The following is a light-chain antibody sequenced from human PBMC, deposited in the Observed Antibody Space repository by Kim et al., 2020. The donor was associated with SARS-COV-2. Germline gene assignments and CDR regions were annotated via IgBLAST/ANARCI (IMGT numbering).Light chain of an antibody. J-gene: IGLJ1*01. V-gene: IGLV3-21*04. Sequence: SYELTQPPSVSVAPGKTARITCGGNNIGSKSEHWYQQKPGQAPVLVIYYDSDRTSGIPERFSGSNSGYTATLTISRDVVGDEAEYYCQVRDSRSDRLYV. CDR2: YDS. CDR3: QVRDSRSDRLYV. CDR1: NIGSKS.